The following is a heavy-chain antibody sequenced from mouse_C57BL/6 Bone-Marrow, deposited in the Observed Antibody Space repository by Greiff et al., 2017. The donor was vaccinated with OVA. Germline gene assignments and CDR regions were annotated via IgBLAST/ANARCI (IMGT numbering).Heavy chain of an antibody. Sequence: QVQLQQPGAELVMPGASVKLSCKASGYTFTSYWMHWVKQRPGQGLEWTGEIDPSDSYTNYNQKFKGKSTLTVDKSSSTAYMQLSSLTSEDSAVYYCARGPYYGSSYWYFDVWGTGTTVTVSS. D-gene: IGHD1-1*01. J-gene: IGHJ1*03. V-gene: IGHV1-69*01. CDR1: GYTFTSYW. CDR2: IDPSDSYT. CDR3: ARGPYYGSSYWYFDV.